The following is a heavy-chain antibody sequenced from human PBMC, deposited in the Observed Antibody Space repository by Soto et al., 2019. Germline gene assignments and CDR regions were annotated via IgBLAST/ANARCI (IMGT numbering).Heavy chain of an antibody. D-gene: IGHD2-15*01. Sequence: ASVEVSCKASGYTFTSYAMNWVRQAPGQGLEWMGWINTNTGNPTYAQGFTGRFVFSLDTSVSTAYLQICSLKAEDTAVYYCAREGSLTYYYYGMDVWGQGTTVTVSS. J-gene: IGHJ6*02. CDR1: GYTFTSYA. CDR3: AREGSLTYYYYGMDV. CDR2: INTNTGNP. V-gene: IGHV7-4-1*01.